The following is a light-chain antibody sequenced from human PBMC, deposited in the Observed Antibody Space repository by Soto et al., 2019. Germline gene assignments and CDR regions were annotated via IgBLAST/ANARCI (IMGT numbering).Light chain of an antibody. CDR2: GAS. V-gene: IGKV3-15*01. CDR1: QSVSSD. J-gene: IGKJ1*01. Sequence: EIQLTQSPSSLSSSVGETVTLTCRASQSVSSDLDWYKQKPGQAPRLLIYGASTRATGIPARFSGSGSGTGFTLTISGLKSEDFAVYYCQQYNSWPRTFGQGTKVDIK. CDR3: QQYNSWPRT.